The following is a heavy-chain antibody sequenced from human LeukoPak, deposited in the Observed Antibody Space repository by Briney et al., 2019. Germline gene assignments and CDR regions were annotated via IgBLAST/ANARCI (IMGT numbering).Heavy chain of an antibody. V-gene: IGHV1-3*01. CDR1: GYTFTSYA. J-gene: IGHJ4*02. CDR2: INAGNGNT. CDR3: ARDGYSSSWLRHFDY. Sequence: ASVKVSCKASGYTFTSYAMHWVRQAPGQRLEWMGWINAGNGNTKYPQKFQGRVTITRDTSASTAYMELSSLRSEDTAVYYCARDGYSSSWLRHFDYWGQGTLVTVSS. D-gene: IGHD6-13*01.